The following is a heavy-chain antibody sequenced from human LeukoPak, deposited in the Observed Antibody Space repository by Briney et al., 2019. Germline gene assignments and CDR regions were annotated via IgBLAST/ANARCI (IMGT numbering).Heavy chain of an antibody. J-gene: IGHJ6*02. CDR1: GFTFSDYY. CDR2: IYSDGTT. V-gene: IGHV3-53*01. CDR3: ARCKGGWSDHFYGMDV. D-gene: IGHD6-19*01. Sequence: PGGSLRLSCAASGFTFSDYYMSWIRQTPGRGLEWVSVIYSDGTTKYADSAKGRFTISRDNSKSMVYLQMDRLRAEDTAVYYCARCKGGWSDHFYGMDVWGQGTTVTVSS.